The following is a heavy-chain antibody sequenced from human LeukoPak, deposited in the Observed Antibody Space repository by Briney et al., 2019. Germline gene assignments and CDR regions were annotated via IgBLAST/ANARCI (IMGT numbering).Heavy chain of an antibody. CDR2: IDPSDSYT. CDR3: ASPYGGYFDY. J-gene: IGHJ4*02. CDR1: GYIFTSYW. V-gene: IGHV5-10-1*01. D-gene: IGHD4/OR15-4a*01. Sequence: GESLKISCKGSGYIFTSYWISWVRQMPGKGLEWMGRIDPSDSYTNYSPSFQGHVTISADKSISTAYLQWSSLKASDTAMYYCASPYGGYFDYWGQGTLVTVSS.